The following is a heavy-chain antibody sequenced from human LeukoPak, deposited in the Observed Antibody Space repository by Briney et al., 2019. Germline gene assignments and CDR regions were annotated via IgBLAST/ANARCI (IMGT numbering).Heavy chain of an antibody. CDR2: ISYSGST. D-gene: IGHD1-26*01. V-gene: IGHV4-59*01. CDR3: ARMYSGSYLFFDY. Sequence: PSETLSLTCTVSGGSISSYYWSWIRQPPGKGLEWIGYISYSGSTNYNPSLKSRVTISLDMSKNQFSLKLSSVTAADTAVYYCARMYSGSYLFFDYWGQGTLVTVSS. J-gene: IGHJ4*02. CDR1: GGSISSYY.